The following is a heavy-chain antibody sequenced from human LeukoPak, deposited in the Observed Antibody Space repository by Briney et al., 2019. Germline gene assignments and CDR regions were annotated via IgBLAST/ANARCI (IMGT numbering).Heavy chain of an antibody. V-gene: IGHV1-8*03. CDR2: MNPNTGHT. CDR3: ARGGITGTDAEYYYYMDV. J-gene: IGHJ6*03. Sequence: ASVKVSCKTSGYTFTRYDINWVRQATGQRLEWMGWMNPNTGHTAYAPKFQGRVTFTRNTSVSTAYMELDILISEDTAVYFCARGGITGTDAEYYYYMDVWGKGTTVTVSS. D-gene: IGHD1-7*01. CDR1: GYTFTRYD.